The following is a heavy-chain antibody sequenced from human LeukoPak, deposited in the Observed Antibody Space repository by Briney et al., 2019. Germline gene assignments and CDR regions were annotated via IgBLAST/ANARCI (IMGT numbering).Heavy chain of an antibody. CDR2: IYYSGST. V-gene: IGHV4-59*01. CDR1: GGSISSYY. Sequence: PSETLSLTCTVSGGSISSYYWSWIRQPPGKGLEWIGYIYYSGSTNYNPSLKSRVTISVDTSKNQFSLKLSSVTAADTAVYYRARGSSSWSFDYWGQGTLVTVSS. J-gene: IGHJ4*02. CDR3: ARGSSSWSFDY. D-gene: IGHD6-13*01.